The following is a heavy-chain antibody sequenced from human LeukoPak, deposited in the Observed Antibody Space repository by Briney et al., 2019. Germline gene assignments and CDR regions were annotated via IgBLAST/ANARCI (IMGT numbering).Heavy chain of an antibody. J-gene: IGHJ4*02. CDR3: AREGYSSSLYY. CDR2: ISYDGSNK. D-gene: IGHD6-13*01. V-gene: IGHV3-30*03. CDR1: GFTFSSYG. Sequence: GGSLRLSCAASGFTFSSYGMHWVCQAPGKGLEWVAVISYDGSNKYYADSVKGRFTITRDNSKNTLYLQMNSLRAEDTAVYYCAREGYSSSLYYWGQGTLVTVSS.